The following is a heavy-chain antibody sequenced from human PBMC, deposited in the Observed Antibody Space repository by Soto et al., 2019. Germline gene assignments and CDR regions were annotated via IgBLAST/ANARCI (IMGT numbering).Heavy chain of an antibody. CDR1: GFTFINAW. V-gene: IGHV3-15*07. D-gene: IGHD6-19*01. CDR2: IKSKTDGGTT. J-gene: IGHJ4*02. Sequence: GGSLRLSCAASGFTFINAWMNWVRQAPGKGLEWVGRIKSKTDGGTTDYAAPVKGRFTISRDDSKNTLYLQMNSLKTEDTAVYYCTSAGYSSGWFSPHWGQGTLVTVSS. CDR3: TSAGYSSGWFSPH.